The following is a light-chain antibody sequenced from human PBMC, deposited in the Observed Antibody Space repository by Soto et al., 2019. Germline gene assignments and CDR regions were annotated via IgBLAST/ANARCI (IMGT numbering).Light chain of an antibody. CDR1: TSNIGSNT. CDR2: NNS. J-gene: IGLJ1*01. V-gene: IGLV1-44*01. CDR3: AAWDDSLNGFYV. Sequence: QSVLTQPPSASGTPGQRVTVSCSGITSNIGSNTVNWFQQLPGTAPKLLIYNNSQRPSGVPARFSGSKSGTAASLAISGLQSEDEADYYCAAWDDSLNGFYVFGNGTKVTVL.